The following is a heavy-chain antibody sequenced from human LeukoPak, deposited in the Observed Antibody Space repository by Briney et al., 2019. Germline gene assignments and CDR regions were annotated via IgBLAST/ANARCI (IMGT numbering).Heavy chain of an antibody. CDR2: MNPNSGNT. Sequence: ASVKVSCKASGYTFTSYDMNWVRQATGQGLEWMGWMNPNSGNTGYAQKFQGRVTMTRNTSISTAYMELSSLRSEDTAVYYCARDISSAGSDAFDIWGQGTMVTVSS. CDR1: GYTFTSYD. V-gene: IGHV1-8*01. J-gene: IGHJ3*02. CDR3: ARDISSAGSDAFDI. D-gene: IGHD6-13*01.